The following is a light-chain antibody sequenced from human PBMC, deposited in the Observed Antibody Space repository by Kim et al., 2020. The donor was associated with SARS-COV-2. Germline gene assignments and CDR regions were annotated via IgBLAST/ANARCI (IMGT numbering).Light chain of an antibody. J-gene: IGKJ3*01. CDR2: AAS. CDR1: QGISSY. V-gene: IGKV1-39*01. Sequence: ASVGDRVTITCRTTQGISSYLNWYQQKPGRAPKLLISAASTLQGGVPSRFSGSGSETDFTLTISSLQPEDFATYFCQQSYITPFTFGPGTKVDIK. CDR3: QQSYITPFT.